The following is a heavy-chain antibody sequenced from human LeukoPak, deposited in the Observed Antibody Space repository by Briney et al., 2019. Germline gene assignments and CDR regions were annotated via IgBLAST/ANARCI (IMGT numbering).Heavy chain of an antibody. V-gene: IGHV3-23*01. Sequence: GGSLRLSCAASGFTFNNFVMNWLRQAPGKGLEWVSTISGSGGRTDYADSVKGRFTISRDNSKNTLYLQMNSLRAEDTAVYYCAKDRFGSVADNFDYWGQGTLVTVSS. CDR1: GFTFNNFV. CDR3: AKDRFGSVADNFDY. CDR2: ISGSGGRT. D-gene: IGHD6-19*01. J-gene: IGHJ4*02.